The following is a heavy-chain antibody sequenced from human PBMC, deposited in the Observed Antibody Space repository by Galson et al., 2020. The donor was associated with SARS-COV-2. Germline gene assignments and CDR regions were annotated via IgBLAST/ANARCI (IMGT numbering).Heavy chain of an antibody. CDR3: VRTQAAYGGSFSCFSYLAS. CDR2: VPRSGRT. J-gene: IGHJ1*01. D-gene: IGHD2-15*01. CDR1: GGSVSGDGAA. V-gene: IGHV4-30-2*06. Sequence: ASETLPLTCTVSGGSVSGDGAAWSWVRHSPGTGLEWIGYVPRSGRTSYNPSLNTRPSMSLDRSENQFSLALSSVTPADTAMYYCVRTQAAYGGSFSCFSYLASGGQGSLV.